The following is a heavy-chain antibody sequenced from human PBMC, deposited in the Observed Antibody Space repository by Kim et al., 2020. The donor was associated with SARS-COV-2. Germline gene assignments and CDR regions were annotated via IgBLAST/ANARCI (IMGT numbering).Heavy chain of an antibody. V-gene: IGHV1-18*04. D-gene: IGHD3-10*01. CDR2: ISAYNGNT. Sequence: ASVKVSCKASGYTFTSYGISWVRQAPGQGLEWMGWISAYNGNTNYAQKLQGRVTMTTDTSTSTAYMELRSLRSDDTAVYYCARAPLHYYGSGSYHDYWGQGTLVTVSS. J-gene: IGHJ4*02. CDR3: ARAPLHYYGSGSYHDY. CDR1: GYTFTSYG.